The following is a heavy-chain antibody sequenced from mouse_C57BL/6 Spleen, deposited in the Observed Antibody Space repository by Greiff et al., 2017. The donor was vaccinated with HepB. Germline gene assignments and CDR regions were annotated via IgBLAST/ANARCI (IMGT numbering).Heavy chain of an antibody. J-gene: IGHJ1*03. D-gene: IGHD2-4*01. CDR3: ASSYDYDRDWYFDV. CDR2: IDPSDSET. V-gene: IGHV1-52*01. CDR1: GYTFTSYW. Sequence: VQLQQPGAELVRPGSSVKLSCKASGYTFTSYWMHWVKQRPIQGLEWIGNIDPSDSETHYNQKFKDKATLTVDKSSSTAYMQLSSLTSEDSAVYYCASSYDYDRDWYFDVWGTGTTVTVSS.